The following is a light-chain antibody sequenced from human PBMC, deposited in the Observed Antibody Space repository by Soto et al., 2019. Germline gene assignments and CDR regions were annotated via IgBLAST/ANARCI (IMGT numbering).Light chain of an antibody. CDR2: GAS. J-gene: IGKJ4*01. Sequence: VMTQSPATLSVSQGERAALSCRASQSVRSNLACYQQKPGQAPRLLIYGASTRATGIPARFSGSGSGTEFTLTISSLQSEDCAVYYCQQYYTWPITFGGGTKVDIK. CDR3: QQYYTWPIT. CDR1: QSVRSN. V-gene: IGKV3-15*01.